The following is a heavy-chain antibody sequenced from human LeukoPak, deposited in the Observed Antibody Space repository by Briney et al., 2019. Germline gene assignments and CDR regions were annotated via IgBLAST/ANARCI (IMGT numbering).Heavy chain of an antibody. CDR2: ISYDGSNK. D-gene: IGHD4-17*01. J-gene: IGHJ4*02. V-gene: IGHV3-30*04. CDR3: ARERYGDYVFDY. Sequence: GGSLRLSCAASGFTFSSYAVHWVRQAPGKGLEWVAVISYDGSNKYYADSVKGRFTISRDNSKNTLYLQMNSLRAEDTAVYYCARERYGDYVFDYWGQGTLVTVSS. CDR1: GFTFSSYA.